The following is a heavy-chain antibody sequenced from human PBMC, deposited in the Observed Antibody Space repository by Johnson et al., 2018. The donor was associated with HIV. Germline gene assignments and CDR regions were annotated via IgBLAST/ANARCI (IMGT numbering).Heavy chain of an antibody. Sequence: VQLVESGGGLVQPGGSLRLSCAASGLIFSRSWMHWVRQAPGKGLVWVSRINSDGSSTNYADSVKGRFTISRDNAKNTLYLQMNSLGAEDTAVYYCARERNYGTHAAFDIWGQGTMVTVSS. CDR2: INSDGSST. CDR3: ARERNYGTHAAFDI. D-gene: IGHD1-7*01. CDR1: GLIFSRSW. J-gene: IGHJ3*02. V-gene: IGHV3-74*01.